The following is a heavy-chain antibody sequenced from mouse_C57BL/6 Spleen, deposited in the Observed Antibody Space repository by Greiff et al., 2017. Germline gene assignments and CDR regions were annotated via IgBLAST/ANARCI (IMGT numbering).Heavy chain of an antibody. Sequence: EVKLVESGGGLVKPGGSLKLSCAASGFTFSDSGMHWVRQAPEKGLEWVAYISSGSSTIYYADTVQGRFTISRDNAKNTLFLQMTSLRSEDTAMYYCARDYYGSKDYAMDYWGQGTSVTVSS. J-gene: IGHJ4*01. D-gene: IGHD1-1*01. CDR3: ARDYYGSKDYAMDY. V-gene: IGHV5-17*01. CDR2: ISSGSSTI. CDR1: GFTFSDSG.